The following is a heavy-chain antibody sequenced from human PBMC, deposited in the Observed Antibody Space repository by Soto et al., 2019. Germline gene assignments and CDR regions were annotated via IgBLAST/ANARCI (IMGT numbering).Heavy chain of an antibody. Sequence: EVQLLESGGGLVQPGGSLRLSCAASGFTFINYAMIWVRQAPGKGLEWVSTISGGGDGTYYADSVKGHFTISRDNSKNTLYLQMNSLRAEDKAIYYCAKKGLGSLKTFCSNSDCHYAFDLWGQGTVVTVSS. CDR1: GFTFINYA. J-gene: IGHJ3*01. D-gene: IGHD2-8*01. CDR3: AKKGLGSLKTFCSNSDCHYAFDL. V-gene: IGHV3-23*01. CDR2: ISGGGDGT.